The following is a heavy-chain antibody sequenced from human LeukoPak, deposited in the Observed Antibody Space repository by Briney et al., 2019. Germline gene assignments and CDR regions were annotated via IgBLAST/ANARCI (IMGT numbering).Heavy chain of an antibody. CDR2: INHSGST. D-gene: IGHD4-23*01. Sequence: SETLSLTCAVYGGSFSGYYWSWIRQPPGKGLEWIGEINHSGSTNYNPPLKSRVTISVDTSKNQFSLKLSSVTAADTAVYYCARCYGGNPPYYYGMDVWGQGTTVTVSS. V-gene: IGHV4-34*01. CDR1: GGSFSGYY. J-gene: IGHJ6*02. CDR3: ARCYGGNPPYYYGMDV.